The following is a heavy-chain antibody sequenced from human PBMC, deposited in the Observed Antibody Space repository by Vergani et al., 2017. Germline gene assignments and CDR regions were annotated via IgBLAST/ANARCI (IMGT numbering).Heavy chain of an antibody. D-gene: IGHD6-13*01. Sequence: QVQLQESGPGLVKSSETLSLTCSVSFDSIRNLYCNWIRQAPGKGLEWIGSLSTTGGATHASHNPYLKSRVSISVDTAKSQFSLRLTSMTAADSAIYYCAGDTHSWQRADRWGQGLLVSVSS. CDR3: AGDTHSWQRADR. V-gene: IGHV4-59*11. J-gene: IGHJ5*02. CDR1: FDSIRNLY. CDR2: LSTTGGA.